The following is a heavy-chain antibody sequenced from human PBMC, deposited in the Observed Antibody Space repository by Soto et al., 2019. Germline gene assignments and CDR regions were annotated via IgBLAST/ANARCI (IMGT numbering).Heavy chain of an antibody. CDR3: ARWGPSTVTTFIYYYYGMDV. CDR1: GFTFGVSW. Sequence: EEQLVESGGGLVQPGGSLRLSCAATGFTFGVSWMNWVRQVPGRGLEWVAYISADGRETNHVDSVKGRFTISRDNAKNSLYLQMNSLRAEDTAVYYCARWGPSTVTTFIYYYYGMDVWGQGTTVTVSS. CDR2: ISADGRET. D-gene: IGHD4-4*01. J-gene: IGHJ6*02. V-gene: IGHV3-7*01.